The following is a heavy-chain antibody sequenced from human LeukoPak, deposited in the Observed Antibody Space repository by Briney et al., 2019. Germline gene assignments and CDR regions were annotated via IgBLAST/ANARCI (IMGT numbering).Heavy chain of an antibody. D-gene: IGHD4-23*01. Sequence: ASVKVSCKASGYTFTGYYMHWVRQAPGQGLEWMGWINPNSGGTNYAQKFQGRVTMTRDTSISTAYMELSRLRSDDTAVYYCARVLSVHDYGGNPGYFDYWGQGTLVTVSS. CDR3: ARVLSVHDYGGNPGYFDY. J-gene: IGHJ4*02. CDR1: GYTFTGYY. CDR2: INPNSGGT. V-gene: IGHV1-2*02.